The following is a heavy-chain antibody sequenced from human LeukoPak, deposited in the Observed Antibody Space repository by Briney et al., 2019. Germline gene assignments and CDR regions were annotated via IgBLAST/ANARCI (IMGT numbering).Heavy chain of an antibody. V-gene: IGHV3-23*01. J-gene: IGHJ4*02. CDR1: GVTFSAYA. CDR2: ITSSGYDT. Sequence: GGSLRLSCAASGVTFSAYAMSWVRQAPGKGLELVSSITSSGYDTYYRDSVKGRFTISRDNSENTLYLQMNSLRPEDTAMYYCAKDSRETLAGTVNYWGRGTLVTVSS. CDR3: AKDSRETLAGTVNY. D-gene: IGHD6-19*01.